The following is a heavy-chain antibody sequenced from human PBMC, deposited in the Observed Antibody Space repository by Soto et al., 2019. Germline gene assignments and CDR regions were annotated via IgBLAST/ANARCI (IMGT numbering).Heavy chain of an antibody. V-gene: IGHV1-69*04. J-gene: IGHJ3*02. Sequence: GASVKVSCKASGGTFSSYTISWVRQAPGQGLEWMGRIIPILGIANYAQKFQGRVTITADKSTSTAYMELSSLRSEDTAVYYCARDRDGSGSYDAFDIWGQGTMVTVSS. D-gene: IGHD3-10*01. CDR3: ARDRDGSGSYDAFDI. CDR2: IIPILGIA. CDR1: GGTFSSYT.